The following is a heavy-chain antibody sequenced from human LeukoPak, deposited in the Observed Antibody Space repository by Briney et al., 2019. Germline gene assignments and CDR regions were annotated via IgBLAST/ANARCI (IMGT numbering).Heavy chain of an antibody. CDR1: GFTFISYA. CDR3: ARGAYGDYDY. D-gene: IGHD4-17*01. V-gene: IGHV3-23*01. Sequence: GGSLRLSCAASGFTFISYAVSWVRQAPGKGLEWVSAISARGDSTYYADSVEGRFTISIDNSKNTLYLQMNSLRGEDTALYYCARGAYGDYDYWGQGTLVTVSS. CDR2: ISARGDST. J-gene: IGHJ4*02.